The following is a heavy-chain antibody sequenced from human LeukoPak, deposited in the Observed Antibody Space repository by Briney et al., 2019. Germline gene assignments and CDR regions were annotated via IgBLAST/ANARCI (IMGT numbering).Heavy chain of an antibody. D-gene: IGHD2-15*01. Sequence: GASVKVSCKASGYTFTSYYMHWVRQAPGQGLEWMGIINPSGGSTSYAQKFQGRVTLTRDTSTSTVYMELSRLRSDDTAVYYCTRDPPLYPVVGRPRNWFDPWGQGTLVTVSS. CDR3: TRDPPLYPVVGRPRNWFDP. J-gene: IGHJ5*02. CDR2: INPSGGST. V-gene: IGHV1-46*01. CDR1: GYTFTSYY.